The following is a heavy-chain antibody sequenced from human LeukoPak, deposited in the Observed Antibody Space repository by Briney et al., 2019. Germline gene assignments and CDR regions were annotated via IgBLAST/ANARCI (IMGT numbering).Heavy chain of an antibody. D-gene: IGHD3-10*01. CDR3: ARGEVITMVRGVIGNNWFDL. V-gene: IGHV1-24*01. CDR2: FDPEDGET. CDR1: GYTLTELS. J-gene: IGHJ5*02. Sequence: ASVKVSCKVSGYTLTELSMHWVRQAPGKGLEWMGGFDPEDGETIYAQKFQGRVTMTEDTSTDTAYMELSSLRSEDTAVYYCARGEVITMVRGVIGNNWFDLWGQGTLVTVSS.